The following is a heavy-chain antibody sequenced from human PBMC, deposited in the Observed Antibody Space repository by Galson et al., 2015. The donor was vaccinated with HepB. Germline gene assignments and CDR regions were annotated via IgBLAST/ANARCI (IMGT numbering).Heavy chain of an antibody. J-gene: IGHJ4*02. Sequence: SLRLSCAASGFAFEHLWMHWVRQVPGKGLVWVSRITSDGSDTKYADFVEGRFTVSRDNAKNTLFLQMNSLRTEDTAIYYCVRDVPTAFLDYWGQGTQVTVSS. D-gene: IGHD4-11*01. CDR2: ITSDGSDT. V-gene: IGHV3-74*03. CDR1: GFAFEHLW. CDR3: VRDVPTAFLDY.